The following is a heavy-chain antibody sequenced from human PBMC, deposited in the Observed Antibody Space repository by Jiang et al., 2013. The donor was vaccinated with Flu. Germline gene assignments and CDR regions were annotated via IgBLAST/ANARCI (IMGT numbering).Heavy chain of an antibody. D-gene: IGHD1-26*01. CDR2: TYYRSKFYS. J-gene: IGHJ1*01. CDR1: GDSVSNNTAV. CDR3: VRGALYSGNYF. Sequence: QTLSLTCVISGDSVSNNTAVWNWIRQSPSRGLEWLGRTYYRSKFYSDYALFVKSRIIVTPDTANNQLSLHLDSVTLEDSAVYYCVRGALYSGNYF. V-gene: IGHV6-1*01.